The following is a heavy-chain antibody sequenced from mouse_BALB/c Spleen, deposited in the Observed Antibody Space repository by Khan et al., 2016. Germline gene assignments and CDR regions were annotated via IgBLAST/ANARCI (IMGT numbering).Heavy chain of an antibody. J-gene: IGHJ4*01. CDR1: GYTFTDYY. V-gene: IGHV1-77*01. CDR3: ATSYYGYFAMDY. CDR2: IFPGSGST. Sequence: QVQLKESGTELPRPGASVKLSCKASGYTFTDYYLHWVKQRTGQGLAWIGEIFPGSGSTYYNEKFKGKASLTADTSSSTAYMQLSSLTSDDSAVYFCATSYYGYFAMDYWGHGASVTVSS. D-gene: IGHD1-2*01.